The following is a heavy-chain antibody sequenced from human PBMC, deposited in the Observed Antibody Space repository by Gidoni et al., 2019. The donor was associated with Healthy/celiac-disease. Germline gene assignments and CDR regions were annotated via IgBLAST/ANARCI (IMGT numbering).Heavy chain of an antibody. CDR3: ARGSPPEDGSGYFDY. V-gene: IGHV1-18*04. D-gene: IGHD3-22*01. J-gene: IGHJ4*02. Sequence: KDTGASVKVSCKASGYTFTSYGISWVRQAPGQGLEWMGWISAYNGNTNYAQKLQGRVTMTTDTSTSTAYMELRSLRSDDTAVYYCARGSPPEDGSGYFDYWGQGTLVTVSS. CDR2: ISAYNGNT. CDR1: GYTFTSYG.